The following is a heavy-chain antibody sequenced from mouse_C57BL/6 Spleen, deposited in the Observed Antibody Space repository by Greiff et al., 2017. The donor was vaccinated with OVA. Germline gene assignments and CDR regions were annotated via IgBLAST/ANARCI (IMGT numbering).Heavy chain of an antibody. Sequence: QVQLKQSGAELVKPGASVKISCKASGYAFSSYWLNWVKQRPGKGLEWIGQLYPGDGDTNYNGKFKGKATLTADKSSSTAYMQLSSLTSEDSAVYFGARSGTGGYFDVWGTGTTVTVSS. CDR3: ARSGTGGYFDV. CDR2: LYPGDGDT. CDR1: GYAFSSYW. D-gene: IGHD3-1*01. V-gene: IGHV1-80*01. J-gene: IGHJ1*03.